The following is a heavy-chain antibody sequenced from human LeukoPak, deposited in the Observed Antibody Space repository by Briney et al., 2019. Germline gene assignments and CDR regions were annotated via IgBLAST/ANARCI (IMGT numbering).Heavy chain of an antibody. V-gene: IGHV3-23*01. D-gene: IGHD4-17*01. Sequence: GGSLRLSCAASGFDFWNYAMSWVRQAPGKGLQWVSSISGSADITHYADSVKGRFTISRDNAKNSLYLQMNSLRAEDTAVYYCARDGEDDYGDYGAYFDYWGQGTLVTVSS. CDR3: ARDGEDDYGDYGAYFDY. CDR1: GFDFWNYA. J-gene: IGHJ4*02. CDR2: ISGSADIT.